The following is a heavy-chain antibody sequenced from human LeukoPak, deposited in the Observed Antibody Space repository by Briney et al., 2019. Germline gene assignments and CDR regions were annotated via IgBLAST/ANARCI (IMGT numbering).Heavy chain of an antibody. CDR1: EFTFSSYW. V-gene: IGHV3-74*01. D-gene: IGHD1-26*01. CDR3: AKGLMGATPYYFDY. CDR2: INTDGSST. J-gene: IGHJ4*02. Sequence: PGGSLRLSCAASEFTFSSYWMHWVRQAPGKGLVWVSRINTDGSSTTYADSVKGRFTISRDNAKNTLYLQMNSLRADDTAVYYCAKGLMGATPYYFDYWGQGTLVTVSS.